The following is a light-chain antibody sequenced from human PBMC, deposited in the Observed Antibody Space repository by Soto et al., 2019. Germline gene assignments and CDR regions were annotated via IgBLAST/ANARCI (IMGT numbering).Light chain of an antibody. Sequence: DIVVTQSPDSLAVSLGERATIDCKSSQSLLFSSNNKNYLAWYQQKPGQAPRLLIYAASTRATGVPGRFSGSGSGTEFTLTISSLQSEDFAVYYCQQYNHWPLTFGGGTKVDIK. CDR3: QQYNHWPLT. J-gene: IGKJ4*01. CDR1: QSLLFSSNNKNY. CDR2: AAS. V-gene: IGKV4-1*01.